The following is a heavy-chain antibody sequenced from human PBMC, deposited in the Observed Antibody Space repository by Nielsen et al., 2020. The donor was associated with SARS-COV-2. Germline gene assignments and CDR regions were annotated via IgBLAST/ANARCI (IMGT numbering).Heavy chain of an antibody. CDR2: VYYTGTT. V-gene: IGHV4-39*02. D-gene: IGHD6-19*01. Sequence: SETLSLTCGVSGDSISTSGYYWGWIRQSPGKGLEWIGSVYYTGTTYYNPSLKSRLTVSVDTSKNHFSLKLNSVTAADTAVYFCAGIHSSASIDFWGQGTLVTVSS. CDR1: GDSISTSGYY. J-gene: IGHJ4*02. CDR3: AGIHSSASIDF.